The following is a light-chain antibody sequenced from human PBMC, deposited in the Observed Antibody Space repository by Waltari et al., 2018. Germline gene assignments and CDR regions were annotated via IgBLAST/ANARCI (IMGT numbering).Light chain of an antibody. V-gene: IGLV2-14*03. CDR1: SNDVGIHNF. CDR2: DVS. Sequence: QSALTQPASVSGSPGQSITVSCTGISNDVGIHNFVSWYQHHPCKAPKVVIYDVSYRASGVSDRFSGSKSGNTASLTISGLQAEDEADYYCSSYTSNNAVFGGGTKLTVL. CDR3: SSYTSNNAV. J-gene: IGLJ3*02.